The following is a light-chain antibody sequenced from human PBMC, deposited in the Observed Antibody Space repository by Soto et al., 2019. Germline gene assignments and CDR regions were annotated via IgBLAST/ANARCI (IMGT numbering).Light chain of an antibody. CDR1: TNDVGGYNY. CDR3: NSYSSSTSLPYV. Sequence: QSALTQPASVSGSPGQSITISCTGTTNDVGGYNYVSWYQQHPGKAPKLLIFEVSSRPSGVSNRFSGSKSGNTASLTISALQAQDEADYFCNSYSSSTSLPYVFGIVIKLTVL. V-gene: IGLV2-14*01. J-gene: IGLJ1*01. CDR2: EVS.